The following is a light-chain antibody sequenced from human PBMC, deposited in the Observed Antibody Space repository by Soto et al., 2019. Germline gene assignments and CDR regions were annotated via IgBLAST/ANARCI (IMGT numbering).Light chain of an antibody. CDR2: GNT. Sequence: QSVLTQPPSVSGAPGQRVTISCTGSSSNIGAGYDVHWYQQLLGTAPKLLIYGNTNRPSGVPDRFSGSKSGTSASLAITGLQAEDEADYYCQSYDSSLGGSGVFGTGTKLTVL. CDR3: QSYDSSLGGSGV. V-gene: IGLV1-40*01. CDR1: SSNIGAGYD. J-gene: IGLJ1*01.